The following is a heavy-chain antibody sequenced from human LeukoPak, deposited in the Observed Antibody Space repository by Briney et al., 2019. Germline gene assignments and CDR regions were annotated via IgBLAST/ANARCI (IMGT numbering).Heavy chain of an antibody. Sequence: SETLSLTCTVSGGSISSGGYYWSWIRQHPGKGLEWIGYISYSGSTYYNPSLKSRVTISVDTSKNQFSLKLSSVTAADTAVYYCARGVASDFDYRGQGTLVTVSS. J-gene: IGHJ4*02. CDR3: ARGVASDFDY. CDR1: GGSISSGGYY. V-gene: IGHV4-31*03. D-gene: IGHD5-12*01. CDR2: ISYSGST.